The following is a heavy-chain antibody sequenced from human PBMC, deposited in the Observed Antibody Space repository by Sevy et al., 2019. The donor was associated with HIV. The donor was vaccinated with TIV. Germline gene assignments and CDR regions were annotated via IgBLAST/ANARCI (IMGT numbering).Heavy chain of an antibody. D-gene: IGHD2-15*01. CDR2: ISSSSNYI. CDR3: VRDGGCSSSSCLLYFDY. CDR1: GFTFSKYP. V-gene: IGHV3-21*01. Sequence: GGSLRLSCVVSGFTFSKYPMNWVRQAPGKGLEWVSSISSSSNYIYYGDSVKGRFISSRDNAKNSLYLQMNSLRADDTAVYYCVRDGGCSSSSCLLYFDYWGQGILVTVSS. J-gene: IGHJ4*02.